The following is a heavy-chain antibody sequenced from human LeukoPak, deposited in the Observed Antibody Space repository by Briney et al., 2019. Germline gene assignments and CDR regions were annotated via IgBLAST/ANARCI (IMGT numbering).Heavy chain of an antibody. CDR3: ARNSSGWFFDY. J-gene: IGHJ4*02. CDR2: IYHSGST. V-gene: IGHV4-38-2*01. Sequence: SETLSLTCDVSGDSINSGYYWGWIRQPPGKGLEWIGSIYHSGSTTYNPSLKSRVTISADTSKNQFSLKVRSVTAADTAVYYCARNSSGWFFDYWGQGTLVTVSS. CDR1: GDSINSGYY. D-gene: IGHD6-19*01.